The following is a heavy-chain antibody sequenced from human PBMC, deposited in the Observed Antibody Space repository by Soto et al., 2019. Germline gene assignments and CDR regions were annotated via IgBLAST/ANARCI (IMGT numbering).Heavy chain of an antibody. V-gene: IGHV3-9*01. CDR3: AKAGLILTGYYTFDY. CDR1: GFTFDDYA. D-gene: IGHD3-9*01. CDR2: ISWNSGSI. J-gene: IGHJ4*02. Sequence: GGSLRLSCAASGFTFDDYAMHWVRQAPGKGLEWVSGISWNSGSIGYADSVKGRFTISRDNAKNSLYLQMNSLRAEDTALYYCAKAGLILTGYYTFDYWGQGTLVTVSS.